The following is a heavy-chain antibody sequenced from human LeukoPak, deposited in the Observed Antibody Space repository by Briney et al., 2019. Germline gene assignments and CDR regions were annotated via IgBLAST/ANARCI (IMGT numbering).Heavy chain of an antibody. CDR1: GFTFSSYW. V-gene: IGHV3-7*01. D-gene: IGHD6-13*01. CDR2: IKQDGSEK. Sequence: PGGSLRLSCAASGFTFSSYWMSWVRQAPGKGLEWVANIKQDGSEKYYVDSVKGRFTISRDNAKNSLYLQMNSLRAEDTAVYYCAREWAAATYYFDYWGQGTLVTVSS. CDR3: AREWAAATYYFDY. J-gene: IGHJ4*02.